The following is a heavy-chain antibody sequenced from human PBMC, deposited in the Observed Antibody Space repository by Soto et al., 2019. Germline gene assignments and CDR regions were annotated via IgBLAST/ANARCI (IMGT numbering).Heavy chain of an antibody. J-gene: IGHJ6*03. D-gene: IGHD3-10*01. V-gene: IGHV4-34*01. Sequence: SETGSLTCAVYGGSFSGYQWTWIRQTPGKGLEWIGEINDSGNINYNPSLKSRVTISLDTPKKQISLKLSSVTAADSAVYYCARGLIVWFGELSRRGGHYYYMDVWGKGTTVTVSS. CDR1: GGSFSGYQ. CDR3: ARGLIVWFGELSRRGGHYYYMDV. CDR2: INDSGNI.